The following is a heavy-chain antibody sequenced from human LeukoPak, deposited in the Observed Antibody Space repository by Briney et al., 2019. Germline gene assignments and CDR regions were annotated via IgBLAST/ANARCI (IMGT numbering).Heavy chain of an antibody. CDR1: GGTFSSYA. CDR3: ATDQGSGAAGDAFDI. CDR2: IFPIFGTA. J-gene: IGHJ3*02. V-gene: IGHV1-69*06. D-gene: IGHD6-13*01. Sequence: SVKVSCKASGGTFSSYAISWVRQAPGQGLEWMGGIFPIFGTANYAQKFQGRVTMTEDTSTDTAYMELSSLRSEDTAVYYCATDQGSGAAGDAFDIWGQGTMVTVSS.